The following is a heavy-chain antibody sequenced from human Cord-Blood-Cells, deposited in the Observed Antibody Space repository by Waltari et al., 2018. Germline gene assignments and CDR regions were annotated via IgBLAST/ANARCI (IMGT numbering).Heavy chain of an antibody. CDR3: ARDLPIAARRFHWFDP. V-gene: IGHV1-8*03. J-gene: IGHJ5*02. Sequence: QVQLVQSGAEVKKPGASVKVSCKASGYTFTSYDINWVRQATGQGLEWVGWKNPNSGNTGYAQKFQGRVTITRNTSISTAYMDLSSLRSEDTAVYYCARDLPIAARRFHWFDPWGQGTLVTVSS. D-gene: IGHD6-6*01. CDR1: GYTFTSYD. CDR2: KNPNSGNT.